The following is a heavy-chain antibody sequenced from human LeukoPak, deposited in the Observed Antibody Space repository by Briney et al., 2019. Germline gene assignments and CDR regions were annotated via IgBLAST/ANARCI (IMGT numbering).Heavy chain of an antibody. CDR3: ARGPRTYYYDSSGYPFDY. CDR1: GFTFSSYW. CDR2: IKQDGSEK. J-gene: IGHJ4*02. V-gene: IGHV3-7*01. Sequence: PGGSLRLSCAASGFTFSSYWMSWVRQAPGKGLEWVANIKQDGSEKYYVDSVKGRFTISRDNAKNSLYLQMNSLRAEDTAVYYCARGPRTYYYDSSGYPFDYWGQGTLVTVSS. D-gene: IGHD3-22*01.